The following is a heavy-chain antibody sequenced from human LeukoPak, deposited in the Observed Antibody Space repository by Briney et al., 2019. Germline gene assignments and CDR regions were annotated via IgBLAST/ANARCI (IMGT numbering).Heavy chain of an antibody. V-gene: IGHV3-21*01. CDR2: ISSSSSYI. CDR1: GFTFSTYA. Sequence: TGGSLRLSCAASGFTFSTYAMTWVRQAPGKGLEWVSSISSSSSYIYYADSVKGRFTISRDNAKNSLYLQMNSLRAEDTAVYYCARAARITIFSYFDYWGQGTLVTVSS. D-gene: IGHD3-9*01. J-gene: IGHJ4*02. CDR3: ARAARITIFSYFDY.